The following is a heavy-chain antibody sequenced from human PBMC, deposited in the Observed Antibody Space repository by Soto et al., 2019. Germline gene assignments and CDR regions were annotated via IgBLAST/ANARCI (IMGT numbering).Heavy chain of an antibody. V-gene: IGHV1-69*13. CDR3: ARDQLGRFLSRPGHYYYGMDV. D-gene: IGHD3-3*01. CDR2: IIPIFGTA. J-gene: IGHJ6*02. CDR1: GGAFSIYA. Sequence: SVKVSCKASGGAFSIYAISWVRQAPGQGLEWMGGIIPIFGTANYAQKFQGRVTITADESTSTAYMELSSLRSEDTAVYYCARDQLGRFLSRPGHYYYGMDVWGQGTTVTVSS.